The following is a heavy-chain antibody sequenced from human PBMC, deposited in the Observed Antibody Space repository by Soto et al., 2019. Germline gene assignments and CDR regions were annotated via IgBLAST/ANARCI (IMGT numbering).Heavy chain of an antibody. J-gene: IGHJ4*02. CDR1: GYTFTSYD. V-gene: IGHV1-8*01. CDR3: ATVWGFDY. CDR2: MNPNNGNT. Sequence: ASVKVSCKASGYTFTSYDINWVRQATGKGLEWMGGMNPNNGNTGYAQKFQGRVTMTKDTSIDTAYMELSSLRSEDTAVYYCATVWGFDYWGQGTLVTVS. D-gene: IGHD3-16*01.